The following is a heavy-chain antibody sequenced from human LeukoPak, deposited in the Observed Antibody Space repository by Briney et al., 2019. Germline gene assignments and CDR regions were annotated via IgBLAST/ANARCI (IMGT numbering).Heavy chain of an antibody. D-gene: IGHD2-2*01. CDR1: GFTFSDYY. V-gene: IGHV3-11*06. Sequence: GGSLRLSCAASGFTFSDYYMSWIRQAPGKGLEWVSYISSSSTYTDYADSVKGRFTISRDNAKNSLYLRMNSLRAEDTAVYYCARVPGDCSSTSCFDMYFDYWGQGTLVTVSS. J-gene: IGHJ4*02. CDR2: ISSSSTYT. CDR3: ARVPGDCSSTSCFDMYFDY.